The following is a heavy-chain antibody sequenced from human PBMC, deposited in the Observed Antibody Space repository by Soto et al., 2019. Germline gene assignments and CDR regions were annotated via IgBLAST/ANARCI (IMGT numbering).Heavy chain of an antibody. CDR2: IYPGDSDT. J-gene: IGHJ4*02. D-gene: IGHD1-26*01. V-gene: IGHV5-51*01. CDR1: GHSSMSYW. Sequence: GESLKISCKGSGHSSMSYWIGWVRQMPGKGLEWMGIIYPGDSDTRYSPSFQGQVTIPADKSTSTAYLQWSSLKASDTAIYYCARLLGSFLDYWGQGTLVTVS. CDR3: ARLLGSFLDY.